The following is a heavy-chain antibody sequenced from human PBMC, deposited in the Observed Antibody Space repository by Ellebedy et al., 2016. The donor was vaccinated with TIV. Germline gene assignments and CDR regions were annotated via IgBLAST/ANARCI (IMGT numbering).Heavy chain of an antibody. V-gene: IGHV3-21*01. Sequence: GGSLRLSCAAYGFPFNNFSMNRVRQAPGKGLEWVASISGNGRYTDYTDSVKGRLTVSRDNAKKSLFLQMDNLRAGDTAMYFCARDRGERGLLSFFDFWGQGTLVTVST. D-gene: IGHD3-10*01. J-gene: IGHJ4*02. CDR2: ISGNGRYT. CDR3: ARDRGERGLLSFFDF. CDR1: GFPFNNFS.